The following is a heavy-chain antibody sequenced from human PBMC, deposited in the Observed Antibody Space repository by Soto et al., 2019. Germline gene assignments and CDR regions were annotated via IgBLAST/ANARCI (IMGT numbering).Heavy chain of an antibody. V-gene: IGHV1-18*01. Sequence: ASVKVSCKASGYTFTSYTISWVRQAPGQGLEWMGWISVYNGNTNYAQKFQGRVTMTTDTSTTTAYMELRSLRSDDTAVYYCARDQDFPLPFTDPWGQGTLVTVSS. CDR1: GYTFTSYT. D-gene: IGHD3-3*02. CDR2: ISVYNGNT. CDR3: ARDQDFPLPFTDP. J-gene: IGHJ5*02.